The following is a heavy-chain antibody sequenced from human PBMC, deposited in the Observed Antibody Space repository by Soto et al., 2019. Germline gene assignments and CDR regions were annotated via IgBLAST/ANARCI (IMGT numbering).Heavy chain of an antibody. J-gene: IGHJ3*02. Sequence: QITLKESGPTLVKPTQTLTLTCTFSGFSFSPSGVGVGWIRQPPGKALEWLALIYWNDDKSYSTSLKSRLTYTKDPPKNRVVLTMTNMDPVDTATYYCAHLPIFHEGHDAFDIWGQGTMVTVSS. V-gene: IGHV2-5*01. CDR3: AHLPIFHEGHDAFDI. CDR2: IYWNDDK. D-gene: IGHD3-9*01. CDR1: GFSFSPSGVG.